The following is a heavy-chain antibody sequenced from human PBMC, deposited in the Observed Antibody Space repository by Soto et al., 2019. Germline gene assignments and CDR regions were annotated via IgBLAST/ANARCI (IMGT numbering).Heavy chain of an antibody. J-gene: IGHJ6*02. D-gene: IGHD7-27*01. CDR2: IIPISSTT. Sequence: QVELVQSGAEVKKPGSSVKVSCKASGGNFIPFAISWVRQAPGQGLEWMGEIIPISSTTKSAHKFQDRVTISAAGSSSKVHMELRSLKSEDTAIYFCANKLGIDPFGSYGLDVWGQGTTVTVSS. CDR3: ANKLGIDPFGSYGLDV. CDR1: GGNFIPFA. V-gene: IGHV1-69*01.